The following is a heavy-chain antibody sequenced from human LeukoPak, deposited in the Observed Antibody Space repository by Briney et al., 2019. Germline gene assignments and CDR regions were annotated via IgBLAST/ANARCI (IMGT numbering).Heavy chain of an antibody. CDR1: GGSMGRYY. V-gene: IGHV4-4*07. CDR3: ARDRWFDT. CDR2: IYSTGSA. Sequence: SDTLSLTCSVSGGSMGRYYWNWIRQPAGKGLEWIGRIYSTGSADYNPSLQSRVTMSVDTSKNEFSLRLTSVTAADTAIYYCARDRWFDTRGQGTLVTVSS. J-gene: IGHJ5*02.